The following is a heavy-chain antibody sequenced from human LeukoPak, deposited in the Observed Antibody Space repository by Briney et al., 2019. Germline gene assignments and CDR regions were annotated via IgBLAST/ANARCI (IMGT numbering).Heavy chain of an antibody. D-gene: IGHD4-23*01. J-gene: IGHJ4*02. Sequence: QAGGSLRLSCAASGFTFDDYAMHWVRQAPGKGLEWVSGISWNSGSIGYADSVKGRFTVSRDNAKNSLYLQMNSLRAEDTAVYYCATNYGGNPFDYWGQGTLVTVSS. CDR1: GFTFDDYA. V-gene: IGHV3-9*01. CDR2: ISWNSGSI. CDR3: ATNYGGNPFDY.